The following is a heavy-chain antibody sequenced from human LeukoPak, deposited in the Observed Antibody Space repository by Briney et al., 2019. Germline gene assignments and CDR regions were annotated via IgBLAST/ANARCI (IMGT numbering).Heavy chain of an antibody. Sequence: GASVKVSCKASGGTFSSYAISWVRQAPGQGLEWMGGIIPIFGTANYAQKFQGRVTITADESTSTAYMELSSLRSEDTAVYYCARGGNPQAKKFDYWGQGTLVTVSS. CDR3: ARGGNPQAKKFDY. D-gene: IGHD1-14*01. CDR2: IIPIFGTA. CDR1: GGTFSSYA. J-gene: IGHJ4*02. V-gene: IGHV1-69*13.